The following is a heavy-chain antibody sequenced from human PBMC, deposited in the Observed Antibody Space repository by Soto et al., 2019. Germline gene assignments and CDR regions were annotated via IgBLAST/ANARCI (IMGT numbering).Heavy chain of an antibody. J-gene: IGHJ4*02. Sequence: ESGGAVAQPGRSRRLPCAASGFTFTSYGLHWVRQAPGTRLEWVAVITYDGGLQHYADSVKGRFTISRDNSTKMVLLQMNSLRAEDTAVYYCVSGRGYGHASVPYSWGQGTLVSVSS. CDR3: VSGRGYGHASVPYS. CDR2: ITYDGGLQ. D-gene: IGHD5-18*01. V-gene: IGHV3-30*03. CDR1: GFTFTSYG.